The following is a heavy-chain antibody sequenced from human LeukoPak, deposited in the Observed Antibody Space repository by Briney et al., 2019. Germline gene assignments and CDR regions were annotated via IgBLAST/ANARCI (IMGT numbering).Heavy chain of an antibody. D-gene: IGHD4-17*01. J-gene: IGHJ6*02. CDR1: GGSISSSDW. Sequence: PSGTLSLTCAVSGGSISSSDWWSWVRQPPGKGLEWIGEIYHGGNTNYNPSLKSRVTFSVDKSKNQFSLKLSSVTAADTAVYYCARDLSGDYGRYYYYYYGMDVWGQGATVTVSS. V-gene: IGHV4-4*02. CDR2: IYHGGNT. CDR3: ARDLSGDYGRYYYYYYGMDV.